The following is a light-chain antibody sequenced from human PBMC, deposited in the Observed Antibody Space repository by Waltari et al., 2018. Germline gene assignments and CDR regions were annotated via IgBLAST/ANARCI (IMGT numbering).Light chain of an antibody. V-gene: IGLV2-14*01. CDR2: DVT. CDR3: CSNTTGSAWV. J-gene: IGLJ3*02. CDR1: SSDVGVYNY. Sequence: QSALTQPASVSGSPGQSITISCTGTSSDVGVYNYVSWYQQNPGKAPKLMIYDVTKRPAGVAGRFCCSKSGNTACLIISGLQAEDEDDYYCCSNTTGSAWVFGGGTKLTVL.